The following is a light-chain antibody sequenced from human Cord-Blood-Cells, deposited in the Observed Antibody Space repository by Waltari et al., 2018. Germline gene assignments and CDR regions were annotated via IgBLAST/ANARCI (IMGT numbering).Light chain of an antibody. CDR2: WAS. CDR3: QQYYSTPT. J-gene: IGKJ1*01. V-gene: IGKV4-1*01. Sequence: VSLGERATINCKSSQSVLYSSNNKNYLAWYQQKPGQPPKLLIYWASTRESGVPDRFSGSGSGTDFTLTISSLQAEDVAVYYCQQYYSTPTFGQGTKVEIK. CDR1: QSVLYSSNNKNY.